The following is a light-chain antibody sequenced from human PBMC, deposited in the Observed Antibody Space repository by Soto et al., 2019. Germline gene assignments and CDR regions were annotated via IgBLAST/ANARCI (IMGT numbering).Light chain of an antibody. CDR3: PQYYHWPALN. J-gene: IGKJ5*01. Sequence: EIVITQLVATLCVSLGLLSTFSCRCRPSTRCNLGWYQQKPGQSPRLLIYGASARATCIPVRFSGSGSGTEFTLTILSLQSQDFAVSYRPQYYHWPALNFRQGTRLEIK. CDR1: PSTRCN. CDR2: GAS. V-gene: IGKV3D-15*01.